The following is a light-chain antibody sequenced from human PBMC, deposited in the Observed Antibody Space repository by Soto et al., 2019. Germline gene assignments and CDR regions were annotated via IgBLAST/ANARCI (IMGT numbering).Light chain of an antibody. V-gene: IGKV1-39*01. CDR2: AAS. CDR3: QQSYSTQYT. J-gene: IGKJ2*01. Sequence: IRMTQSPSSLSASVGDRVTITCRASQSISTYLNWYQQKPGKTPKLLIYAASSLQSGVPSRFSGSGSGADFTLTISSLQPEDFATYYCQQSYSTQYTFGQGTKLEIK. CDR1: QSISTY.